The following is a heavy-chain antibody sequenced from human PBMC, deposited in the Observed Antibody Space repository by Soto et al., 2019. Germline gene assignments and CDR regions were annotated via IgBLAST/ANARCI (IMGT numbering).Heavy chain of an antibody. CDR1: GFTFSSYG. CDR3: AKASTWYPYFDY. D-gene: IGHD6-13*01. V-gene: IGHV3-30*18. J-gene: IGHJ4*02. Sequence: GESLKISCAASGFTFSSYGMHWVRQAPGKGLEWVAVISYDGSNKYYADSVKGRFTISRDNAKNSLFLQMNTLTAEDTAVYYCAKASTWYPYFDYWGQGTLVTVSS. CDR2: ISYDGSNK.